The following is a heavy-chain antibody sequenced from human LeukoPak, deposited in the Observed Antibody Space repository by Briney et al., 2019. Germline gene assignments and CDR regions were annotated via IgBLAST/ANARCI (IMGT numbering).Heavy chain of an antibody. CDR1: GGSISSGGYS. J-gene: IGHJ4*02. V-gene: IGHV4-61*08. D-gene: IGHD3-22*01. CDR2: IYYSGST. CDR3: AREGGYYDSSGYYPFDY. Sequence: PSETLSLTCAVSGGSISSGGYSWSWIRQPPGKGLEWIGYIYYSGSTNYNPSLKSRVTISVDTSKNQFSLKLSSVTAADTAVYYCAREGGYYDSSGYYPFDYWGQGTLVTVSS.